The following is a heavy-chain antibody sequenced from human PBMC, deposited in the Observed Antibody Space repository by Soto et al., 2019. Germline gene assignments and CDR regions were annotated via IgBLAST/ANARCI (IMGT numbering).Heavy chain of an antibody. J-gene: IGHJ4*02. V-gene: IGHV5-10-1*01. CDR3: ARQIYDSDTGPNFQYYFDS. D-gene: IGHD3-22*01. CDR1: GYSFAGYW. CDR2: IDPSDSQT. Sequence: GESLKISCKGSGYSFAGYWITWVRQKPGKGLEWMGRIDPSDSQTYYSPSFRGHVTISVTKSITTVFLQCSSLRASDTAMYYCARQIYDSDTGPNFQYYFDSWGQGTPVTVSS.